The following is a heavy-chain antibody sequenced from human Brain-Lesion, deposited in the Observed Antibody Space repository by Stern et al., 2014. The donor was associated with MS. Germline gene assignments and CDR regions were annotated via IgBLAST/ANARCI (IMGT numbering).Heavy chain of an antibody. CDR2: IFNSGST. D-gene: IGHD2-2*01. J-gene: IGHJ6*02. CDR3: ARGRVVPGFQYYATDV. Sequence: VQLVESGPGLVKPSQTLSLSCTVSGGSISSGGYYWSWIRQPAGKGLEWIGRIFNSGSTSSNPSLKSWATLSKDTSHKQLSPRVNPMTAADTAVYYCARGRVVPGFQYYATDVWGQGTTVIVSS. CDR1: GGSISSGGYY. V-gene: IGHV4-61*02.